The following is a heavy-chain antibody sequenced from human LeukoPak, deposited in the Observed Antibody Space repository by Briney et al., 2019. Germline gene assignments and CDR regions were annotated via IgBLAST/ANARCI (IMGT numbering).Heavy chain of an antibody. D-gene: IGHD2-2*01. V-gene: IGHV3-48*03. CDR2: ISSSGSTI. J-gene: IGHJ4*02. CDR1: GFTFSSYE. Sequence: GGSLRLSCATSGFTFSSYEMNWVRQAPGKGVEWVSYISSSGSTIYYADSVKDRFTISRDNAKNSLYLQMNSLRAEDTAVYYCAKVVPAAPFDYWGQGTLVTVSS. CDR3: AKVVPAAPFDY.